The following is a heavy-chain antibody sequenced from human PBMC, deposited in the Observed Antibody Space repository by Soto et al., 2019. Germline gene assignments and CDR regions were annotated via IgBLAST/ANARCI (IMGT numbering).Heavy chain of an antibody. CDR1: GCSLSSYY. V-gene: IGHV4-34*01. CDR3: ARASRLYYDFWSGRTVPTTPFDY. J-gene: IGHJ4*02. CDR2: INHSGST. D-gene: IGHD3-3*01. Sequence: SETLSLTCPVSGCSLSSYYWSWIRQPPGKGLEWIGEINHSGSTNYNPSLKSRVTISVDTSKNQFSLKLSSVTAADTAVYYCARASRLYYDFWSGRTVPTTPFDYWGQGTLVTVSS.